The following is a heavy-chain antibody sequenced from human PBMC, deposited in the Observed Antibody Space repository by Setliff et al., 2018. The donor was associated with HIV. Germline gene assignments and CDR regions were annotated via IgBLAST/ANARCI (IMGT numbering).Heavy chain of an antibody. V-gene: IGHV3-30*03. CDR1: GFTFMNYG. Sequence: PGGSLRLSCVGSGFTFMNYGFHWVRQAPGKGLEWVAVISKDGKNKYYSDSVKGRFTTSRDNSKNTLYLQMNSLRVNDTAVYYCARDESYYDFWNGYYTLKWFDPWGQGTLVTVSS. CDR2: ISKDGKNK. J-gene: IGHJ5*02. D-gene: IGHD3-3*01. CDR3: ARDESYYDFWNGYYTLKWFDP.